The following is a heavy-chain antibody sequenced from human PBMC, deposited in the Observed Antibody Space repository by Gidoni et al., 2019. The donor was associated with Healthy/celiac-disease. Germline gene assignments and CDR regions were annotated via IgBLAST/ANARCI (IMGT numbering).Heavy chain of an antibody. V-gene: IGHV1-2*02. CDR1: GYTFTGYY. D-gene: IGHD1-26*01. CDR3: ARDGVGATTRDAFDI. CDR2: INPNSGGT. J-gene: IGHJ3*02. Sequence: QVQLVQSGAEVKKPGASVKVSCKASGYTFTGYYMHWVRQAPGQGLEWMGWINPNSGGTNYAQKFQGRVTMTRDTSISTAYMELSRLRSDDTAVYYCARDGVGATTRDAFDIWGQGTMVTVSS.